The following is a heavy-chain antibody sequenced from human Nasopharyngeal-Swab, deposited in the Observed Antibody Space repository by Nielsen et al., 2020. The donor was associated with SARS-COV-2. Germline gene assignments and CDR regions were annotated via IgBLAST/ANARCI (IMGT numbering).Heavy chain of an antibody. J-gene: IGHJ4*02. D-gene: IGHD3-10*01. Sequence: SGPTLVKPTQTPTLTCTFSGFSLSTSGMCVSWIRQPPGKALEWLARIDWDDDKYYSTSLKTRLTISKDTSKNQVVLTMTNMDPVDTATYYCARNLDGELLFDYWGQGTLVTVSS. CDR3: ARNLDGELLFDY. V-gene: IGHV2-70*11. CDR2: IDWDDDK. CDR1: GFSLSTSGMC.